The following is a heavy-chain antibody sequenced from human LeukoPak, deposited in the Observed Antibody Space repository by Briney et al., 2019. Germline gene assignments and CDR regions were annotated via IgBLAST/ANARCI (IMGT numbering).Heavy chain of an antibody. CDR1: GGSISSYY. CDR3: AGGQFQRDY. V-gene: IGHV4-59*12. J-gene: IGHJ4*02. Sequence: SETLSLTCTVSGGSISSYYWSWIRQPPGKGLEWIGYIYYSGSTNYNPSLKSRVTISVDTSKNQFSLKLSSVTAADTAVYYCAGGQFQRDYWGQGTLVTVSS. CDR2: IYYSGST.